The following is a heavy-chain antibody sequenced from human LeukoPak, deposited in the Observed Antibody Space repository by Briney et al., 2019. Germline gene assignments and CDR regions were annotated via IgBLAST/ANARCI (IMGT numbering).Heavy chain of an antibody. CDR1: GFIFSSYW. D-gene: IGHD2-2*01. V-gene: IGHV3-74*01. CDR3: ARRVVVPAAPYYFDY. J-gene: IGHJ4*02. CDR2: INSDGSST. Sequence: GGSLRLSCAASGFIFSSYWMHWVRQAPGRGLVWVSRINSDGSSTSYADSVKGRFTISRDNAKNTLYLQMNSLRAEDTAVYYCARRVVVPAAPYYFDYWGQGTLVTVSS.